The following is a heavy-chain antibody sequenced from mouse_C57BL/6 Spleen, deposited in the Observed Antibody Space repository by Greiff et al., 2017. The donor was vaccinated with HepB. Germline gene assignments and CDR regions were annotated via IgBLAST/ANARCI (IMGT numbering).Heavy chain of an antibody. J-gene: IGHJ1*03. Sequence: EVKLVESGGGLVQPGGSLSLSCAASGFTFTDYYMSWVRQPPGKALEWLGFIRNKANGYTTEYSASVKGRFTISRDNSQSILYLQMNALRAEDSATYYCARSIYYDYDGGYVDVWGTGTTVTVSS. CDR2: IRNKANGYTT. CDR3: ARSIYYDYDGGYVDV. V-gene: IGHV7-3*01. CDR1: GFTFTDYY. D-gene: IGHD2-4*01.